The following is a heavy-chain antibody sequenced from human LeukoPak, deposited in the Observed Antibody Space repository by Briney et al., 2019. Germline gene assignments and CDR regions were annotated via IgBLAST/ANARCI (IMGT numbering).Heavy chain of an antibody. CDR2: IYYSGST. Sequence: PSETLSLTCTVSGGSISSYYRSWIRQPPGKGLERIGYIYYSGSTNYNPSLKSRVTISVDTSKNQFSLKLSSVTAADTAVYYCARVGYLVGYHGMDVWGQGTTVTVSS. CDR1: GGSISSYY. V-gene: IGHV4-59*01. J-gene: IGHJ6*02. CDR3: ARVGYLVGYHGMDV. D-gene: IGHD2-21*01.